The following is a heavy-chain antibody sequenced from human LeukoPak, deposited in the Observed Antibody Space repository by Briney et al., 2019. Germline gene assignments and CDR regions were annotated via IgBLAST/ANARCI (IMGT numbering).Heavy chain of an antibody. J-gene: IGHJ5*02. V-gene: IGHV3-48*03. CDR1: GFTFSRYE. CDR3: AGVVRSRYYCSGGSCYWFDP. Sequence: PGGPLRLSCAASGFTFSRYEMNWVRQAPGKGLEGISYISSSGSPIYYADSVKGRFTISRDNDQDSPYLQLNSLRAQDPAFYYCAGVVRSRYYCSGGSCYWFDPWGQGTLVTVSS. CDR2: ISSSGSPI. D-gene: IGHD2-15*01.